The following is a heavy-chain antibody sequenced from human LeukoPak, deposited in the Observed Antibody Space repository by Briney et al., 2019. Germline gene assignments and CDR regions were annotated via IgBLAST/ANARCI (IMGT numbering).Heavy chain of an antibody. D-gene: IGHD3-22*01. CDR2: IYSGGST. V-gene: IGHV3-66*01. J-gene: IGHJ4*02. CDR3: AKGSSGYFFDL. Sequence: PGGSLRLSCVVSGLTFSSSSMAWVRQAPGKGLEWVSVIYSGGSTYYADSVKGRFTVSRDKSKNTLFLQMNSLRAEDTALYYCAKGSSGYFFDLWGQGTLVTVSS. CDR1: GLTFSSSS.